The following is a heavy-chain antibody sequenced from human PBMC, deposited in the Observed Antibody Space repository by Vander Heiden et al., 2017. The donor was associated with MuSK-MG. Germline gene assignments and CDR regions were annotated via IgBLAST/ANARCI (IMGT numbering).Heavy chain of an antibody. J-gene: IGHJ4*02. CDR1: GFAFSYYS. V-gene: IGHV3-48*02. CDR2: ITSTSNTV. Sequence: EAQLVASGGGLVQPGGSLRLSCAASGFAFSYYSMHWVRQAPGKGLEWVAYITSTSNTVYYADSVKGRFTVSRDNANNSLFLQMNGLRDEDTAIYYCAREIFFDSWGQGTQVIVSS. CDR3: AREIFFDS.